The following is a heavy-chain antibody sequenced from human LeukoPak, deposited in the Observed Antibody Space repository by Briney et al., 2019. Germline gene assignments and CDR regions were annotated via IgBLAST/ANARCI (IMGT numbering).Heavy chain of an antibody. CDR2: INQGGNEK. CDR1: GFTFSQYW. Sequence: QPGRSLRLSCAASGFTFSQYWMSWVRQAPGKGLECVANINQGGNEKYYVDSVQGRFTISRDNAKNSLYLQMNSLRAEDMAIYYCARADRHRTVDYWGQGTLVTVSS. D-gene: IGHD3/OR15-3a*01. J-gene: IGHJ4*02. V-gene: IGHV3-7*03. CDR3: ARADRHRTVDY.